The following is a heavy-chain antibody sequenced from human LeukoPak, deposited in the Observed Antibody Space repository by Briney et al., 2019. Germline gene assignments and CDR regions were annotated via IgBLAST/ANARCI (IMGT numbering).Heavy chain of an antibody. CDR1: GFTFSSYA. J-gene: IGHJ4*02. CDR2: ISGSGGST. CDR3: AKPIGYSSGHQTDY. D-gene: IGHD6-19*01. V-gene: IGHV3-23*01. Sequence: PGGSLRLSCAASGFTFSSYAMSWVRQAPGKGLEWVSAISGSGGSTYYADSVKGRFTISRDNSKNTLYLQMNSLRAEDTAVYYCAKPIGYSSGHQTDYWGQGTLVTVSS.